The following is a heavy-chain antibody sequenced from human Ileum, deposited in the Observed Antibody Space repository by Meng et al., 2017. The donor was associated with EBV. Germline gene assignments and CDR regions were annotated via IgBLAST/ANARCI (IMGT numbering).Heavy chain of an antibody. J-gene: IGHJ4*02. V-gene: IGHV4-4*02. D-gene: IGHD7-27*01. CDR2: ISQSGST. CDR3: AKRTGDRGDYFDY. CDR1: GGSITNNNW. Sequence: PLPHSPLPRVEPSVTLSLPFAVSGGSITNNNWSWVRQPPGQGLEWIGEISQSGSTYYNPSLKSRVTISGDKSKNNFSLRLSSVTAADTAVYYCAKRTGDRGDYFDYWGQGALVTVSS.